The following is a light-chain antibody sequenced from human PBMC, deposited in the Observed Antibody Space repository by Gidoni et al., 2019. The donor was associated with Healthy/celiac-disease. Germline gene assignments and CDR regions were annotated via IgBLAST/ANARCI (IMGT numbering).Light chain of an antibody. J-gene: IGKJ1*01. V-gene: IGKV3-20*01. CDR2: GAS. CDR3: QQYGSSPPVT. Sequence: EIVSTQSPGTLSLSPGERATLSCRASQSVSSSYLAWYQQKPGQAPRLLIYGASSRATGIPDRFSGSESGTDFTLTISRLEPEDFAVYYCQQYGSSPPVTFGQGTKVEIK. CDR1: QSVSSSY.